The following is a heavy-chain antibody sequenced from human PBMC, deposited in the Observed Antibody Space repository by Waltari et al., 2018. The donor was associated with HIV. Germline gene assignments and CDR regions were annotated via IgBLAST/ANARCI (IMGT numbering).Heavy chain of an antibody. CDR2: LYSNVQT. CDR3: AKGVKDLDFGGSYCEADP. J-gene: IGHJ5*02. CDR1: GFLARTNA. D-gene: IGHD3-3*01. Sequence: GGHFLHPGESLPLSCAPSGFLARTNAMTWLRQRPGRGMEWVGTLYSNVQTFWPFPVGGRFSDSKDESKNSVFLEMNYLRPDDTASYYCAKGVKDLDFGGSYCEADPLGQGTLVTVSS. V-gene: IGHV3-53*05.